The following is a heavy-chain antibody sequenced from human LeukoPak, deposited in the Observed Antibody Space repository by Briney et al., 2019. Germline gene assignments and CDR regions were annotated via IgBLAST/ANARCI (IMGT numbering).Heavy chain of an antibody. Sequence: PGGSLRLSCTVSGFTFSNYAMNWVRQAPGKGLEWVPGLSGSGVRTDYADSVKGRFTVSRDISKDTLYLQMNDLRAEDTAVYYCAKAEGYSTGWFSYWGQGTLVTVSS. J-gene: IGHJ4*02. CDR2: LSGSGVRT. CDR1: GFTFSNYA. CDR3: AKAEGYSTGWFSY. V-gene: IGHV3-23*01. D-gene: IGHD6-19*01.